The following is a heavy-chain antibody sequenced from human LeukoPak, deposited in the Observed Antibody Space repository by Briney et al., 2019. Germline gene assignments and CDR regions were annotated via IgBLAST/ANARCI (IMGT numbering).Heavy chain of an antibody. J-gene: IGHJ6*03. V-gene: IGHV4-31*03. CDR1: GGSISSGGYY. CDR2: IYYSGST. D-gene: IGHD3-10*01. CDR3: ARLWSPDGYHMDV. Sequence: SETLSLTCTVSGGSISSGGYYWSWIRQHPGKGLEWIGYIYYSGSTYYNPSLKSRVTISVDTSKNQFSLKLSSVTAADTAVYYCARLWSPDGYHMDVWGKGTTVTVSS.